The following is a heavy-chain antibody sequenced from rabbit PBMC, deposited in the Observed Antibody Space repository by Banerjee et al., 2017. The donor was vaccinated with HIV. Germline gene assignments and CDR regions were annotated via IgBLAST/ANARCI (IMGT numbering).Heavy chain of an antibody. V-gene: IGHV1S40*01. J-gene: IGHJ4*01. D-gene: IGHD4-2*01. CDR2: IGAGSSGTT. CDR1: GFTLSNYW. Sequence: QSLEESGGDLVKPEGSLTLTCTASGFTLSNYWMSWVRQAPGKGLEWIACIGAGSSGTTYYASWAKGRFTISKTSSTTVTLQMTSLTAADTAPYFCARSAGVGTADYNSLWGPGTFVTV. CDR3: ARSAGVGTADYNSL.